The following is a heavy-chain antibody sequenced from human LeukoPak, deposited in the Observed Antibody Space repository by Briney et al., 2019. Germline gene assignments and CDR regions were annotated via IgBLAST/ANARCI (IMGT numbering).Heavy chain of an antibody. V-gene: IGHV3-21*01. CDR3: ARTTDYSSGFDY. J-gene: IGHJ4*02. CDR2: ISTSSSYM. D-gene: IGHD6-19*01. CDR1: EFTFSRYS. Sequence: PGGSLRLSCAASEFTFSRYSMNWVRQAPGKGLEWVSSISTSSSYMFYAASVKGRFTISRDNAKNSLYLQMNSLRADDTAVYYCARTTDYSSGFDYWGKGTLVTVSS.